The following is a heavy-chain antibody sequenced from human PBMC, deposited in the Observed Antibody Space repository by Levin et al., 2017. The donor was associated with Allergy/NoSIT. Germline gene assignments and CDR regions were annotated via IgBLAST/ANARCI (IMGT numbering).Heavy chain of an antibody. CDR1: GYSFTSYW. CDR3: ARGRYCSSTSCYGAFDI. D-gene: IGHD2-2*01. V-gene: IGHV5-10-1*01. CDR2: IDPSDSYT. Sequence: GESLKISCKGSGYSFTSYWISWVRQMPGKGLEWMGRIDPSDSYTKYSPSFQGHVSISADKSTSTAYLQWSSLRASDTAMYYCARGRYCSSTSCYGAFDIWGQGTMVTVSS. J-gene: IGHJ3*02.